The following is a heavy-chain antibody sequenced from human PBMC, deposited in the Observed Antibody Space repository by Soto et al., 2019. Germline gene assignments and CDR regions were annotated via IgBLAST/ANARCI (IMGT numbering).Heavy chain of an antibody. V-gene: IGHV1-69*12. CDR1: GGTFSSYA. D-gene: IGHD6-19*01. J-gene: IGHJ4*02. CDR2: IIPIFGTA. Sequence: QVQLVQSGAEVKKPGSSVKVSCKASGGTFSSYAISWVRQAPGQGLEWMGGIIPIFGTANYAQKFQGRVTITADESTSTAYKELSSLGSEDTAVYYCARELEGQLYSRGPLRYWGQGTLVTVSS. CDR3: ARELEGQLYSRGPLRY.